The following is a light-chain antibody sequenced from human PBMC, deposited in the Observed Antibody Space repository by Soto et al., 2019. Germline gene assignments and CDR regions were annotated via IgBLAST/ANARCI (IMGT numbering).Light chain of an antibody. CDR2: DVS. CDR1: SSDVGGHNY. J-gene: IGLJ3*02. V-gene: IGLV2-14*01. CDR3: ASYSSTYTWV. Sequence: QSALTQPASVSGSPGQSITISCTGTSSDVGGHNYVSWFQQHPGKVPKLIIYDVSYRPSGISDRFSGSKSGNTASLTISGLQAEDETDYYCASYSSTYTWVFGGGTKLTVL.